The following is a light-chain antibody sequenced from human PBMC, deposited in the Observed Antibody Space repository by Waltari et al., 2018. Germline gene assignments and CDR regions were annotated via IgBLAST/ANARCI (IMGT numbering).Light chain of an antibody. CDR2: DVS. V-gene: IGLV2-11*01. CDR1: SNAVGAYTY. Sequence: QSALTQPRSVSGSPGQSVTISCTGTSNAVGAYTYVSWHQQHPGKAPKLMTYDVSKRPSGVPDRFSASKSGNTASLTISGLQAEDEADYYCCSYTGTYTHWVFGGGTKLTVL. CDR3: CSYTGTYTHWV. J-gene: IGLJ3*02.